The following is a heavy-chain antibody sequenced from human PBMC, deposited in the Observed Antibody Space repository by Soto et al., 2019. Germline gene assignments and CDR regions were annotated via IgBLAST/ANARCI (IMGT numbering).Heavy chain of an antibody. CDR3: ARVCPLWFGELFGRGMDV. J-gene: IGHJ6*02. CDR2: IWYDETNK. D-gene: IGHD3-10*01. CDR1: GFTFSSYC. V-gene: IGHV3-30*02. Sequence: PGGSLRLSCAASGFTFSSYCMHWVRQAPGKGLEWVALIWYDETNKYYADSVKGRFTISRDNSKNTLYLQMNSLRAEDTAVYYCARVCPLWFGELFGRGMDVWGQGTTVTVSS.